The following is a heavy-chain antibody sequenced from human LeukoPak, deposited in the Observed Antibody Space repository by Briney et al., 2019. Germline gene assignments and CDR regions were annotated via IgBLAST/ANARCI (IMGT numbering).Heavy chain of an antibody. CDR1: GYTFTVHH. CDR2: INPNTGDT. V-gene: IGHV1-2*02. J-gene: IGHJ4*02. CDR3: ARSSDDFWSGYYFDY. D-gene: IGHD3-3*01. Sequence: ASVKVSCKASGYTFTVHHIHWVRQAPGQGLEWMGLINPNTGDTNYAQKFRGRVTMTRDTSISTAYMELSSLRSDDTAVYYCARSSDDFWSGYYFDYWGQGTLVTVSS.